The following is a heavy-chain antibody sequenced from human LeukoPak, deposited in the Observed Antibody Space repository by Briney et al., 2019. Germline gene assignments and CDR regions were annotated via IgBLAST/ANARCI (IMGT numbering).Heavy chain of an antibody. CDR1: GYTFTGYY. CDR3: ERDRGDIVVVPRKNWFDP. CDR2: INHNSGST. V-gene: IGHV1-2*02. Sequence: GASVKLSCKASGYTFTGYYMHWVRQAPGQGLEWMGWINHNSGSTNYAHKFKGRVTMTSDTSNSSPYMELSSLRSDDTAVYYCERDRGDIVVVPRKNWFDPWGQGTLVTVSS. J-gene: IGHJ5*02. D-gene: IGHD2-2*01.